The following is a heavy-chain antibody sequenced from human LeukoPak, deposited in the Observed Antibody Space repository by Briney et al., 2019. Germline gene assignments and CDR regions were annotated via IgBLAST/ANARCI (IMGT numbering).Heavy chain of an antibody. V-gene: IGHV4-38-2*01. CDR1: GYSISSGNY. Sequence: PSETLSLTCVVSGYSISSGNYWGWIRQSPGKRLEWIESIYHSGSTYYNPSLKSRVTISVDTSKNQFSLKLNSVTAADTAVYYCARARVGAALFDYWGQGTLVTVSS. J-gene: IGHJ4*02. CDR2: IYHSGST. CDR3: ARARVGAALFDY. D-gene: IGHD1-26*01.